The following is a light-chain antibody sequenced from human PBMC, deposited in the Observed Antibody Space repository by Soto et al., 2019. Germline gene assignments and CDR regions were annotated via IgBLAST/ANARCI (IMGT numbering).Light chain of an antibody. V-gene: IGKV3-20*01. J-gene: IGKJ2*01. CDR3: QQYDSSPVT. CDR1: QSVSSNY. Sequence: ENVLTQSPGTLSLSPGERATLSCRASQSVSSNYLTWYQQKPGQAPRLLIYGASSRATDIPDRFSGSGSGTDFTLTISRLEPEDFAGYYCQQYDSSPVTFGQGTKLEIK. CDR2: GAS.